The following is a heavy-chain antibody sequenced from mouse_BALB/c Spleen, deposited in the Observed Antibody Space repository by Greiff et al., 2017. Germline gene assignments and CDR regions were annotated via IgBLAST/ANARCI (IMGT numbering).Heavy chain of an antibody. Sequence: EVMLVESGGGLVKPGGSLKLSCAASGFTFSSYTMSWVRQTPEKRLEWVATISSGGSYTYYPDSVKGRFTISRDNAKNTLYLQMSSLKSEDTAMYYCTRGDYGYDRFAYWGQGTLVTVSA. CDR2: ISSGGSYT. CDR1: GFTFSSYT. CDR3: TRGDYGYDRFAY. J-gene: IGHJ3*01. V-gene: IGHV5-6-4*01. D-gene: IGHD2-2*01.